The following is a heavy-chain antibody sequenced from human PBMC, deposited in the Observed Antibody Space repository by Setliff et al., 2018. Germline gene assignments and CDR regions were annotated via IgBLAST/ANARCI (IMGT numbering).Heavy chain of an antibody. V-gene: IGHV4-4*02. CDR2: IYHSGSI. J-gene: IGHJ6*03. CDR1: GGSISSSNW. CDR3: ARGLEGEDYFYYMYV. Sequence: SETLSLTCTVSGGSISSSNWWTWVRQPPGKGLEWIGEIYHSGSINYNPSLKSRVTMSVDKSKNQFSLKLTSVTAADTAVYYCARGLEGEDYFYYMYVWGKGNTVTVSS. D-gene: IGHD2-21*01.